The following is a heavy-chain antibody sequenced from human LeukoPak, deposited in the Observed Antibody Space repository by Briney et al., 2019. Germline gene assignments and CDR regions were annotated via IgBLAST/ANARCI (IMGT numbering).Heavy chain of an antibody. J-gene: IGHJ4*02. CDR2: IDPNSGDT. Sequence: ASVKVSCKASGYTFTAYYIHWVRQAPGQGLEWMRWIDPNSGDTKYVEKFQGRVTMTRDTSFSTAYMALSSLRSDDTAMYYCARAMNSWFLLDLDYWGQGNLVTVSS. D-gene: IGHD3-22*01. CDR3: ARAMNSWFLLDLDY. V-gene: IGHV1-2*02. CDR1: GYTFTAYY.